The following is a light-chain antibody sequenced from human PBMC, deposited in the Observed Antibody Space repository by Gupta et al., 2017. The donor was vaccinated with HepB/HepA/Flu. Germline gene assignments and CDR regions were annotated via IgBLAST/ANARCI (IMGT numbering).Light chain of an antibody. CDR1: QSVSSN. V-gene: IGKV3-15*01. CDR3: QQYNNWLQT. J-gene: IGKJ1*01. Sequence: DIVMTQSPATLSVSPGERATLSCRASQSVSSNLAWYQQKPGQAPRLLIYGASTRATGIPARFSGSGSGTEFTLTISRLQSEDFAVYYCQQYNNWLQTFGQGTKVEIK. CDR2: GAS.